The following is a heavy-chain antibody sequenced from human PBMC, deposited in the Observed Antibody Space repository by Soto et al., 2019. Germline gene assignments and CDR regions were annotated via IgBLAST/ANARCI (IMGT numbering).Heavy chain of an antibody. V-gene: IGHV3-23*01. CDR2: ISGIGGAT. Sequence: EVQLLESGGGLIQPGESLRLSCAASGFTFSSYDMSWVRQAPGKGLEWVSTISGIGGATDYADSVNGRFTISRDGSKNTLYLQTNSLRADDTAVYYCAKEAANVPDYYFDQWGQGTLVTVSS. CDR1: GFTFSSYD. CDR3: AKEAANVPDYYFDQ. J-gene: IGHJ4*02. D-gene: IGHD2-2*01.